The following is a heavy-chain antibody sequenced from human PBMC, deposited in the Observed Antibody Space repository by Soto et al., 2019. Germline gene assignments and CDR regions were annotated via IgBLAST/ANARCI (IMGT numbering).Heavy chain of an antibody. CDR3: ARPLWRDDDNWGYFDL. V-gene: IGHV3-30-3*01. D-gene: IGHD1-1*01. Sequence: QVQLVESGGGVVQPGRSLRLSCAASGFTFSSYAMHWVRQAPGKGLEWVAVISYDGSNKYYADSVKGRFTISRDNSKNTLYLQMNRLRDEDTAVYYCARPLWRDDDNWGYFDLWGRGTLVTVSS. CDR2: ISYDGSNK. J-gene: IGHJ2*01. CDR1: GFTFSSYA.